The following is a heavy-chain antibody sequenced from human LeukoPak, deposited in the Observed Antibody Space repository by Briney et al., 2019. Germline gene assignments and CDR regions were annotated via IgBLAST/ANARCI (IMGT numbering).Heavy chain of an antibody. D-gene: IGHD6-6*01. CDR3: ARGRTRLSWLDP. Sequence: KTSETLSLTCAVSGGSIRGYYWSWVCQSPGKGLEWIGDINQNAGTDYNPSLKSRVTISIDSSKNQISLNVTAATAADTAIYYCARGRTRLSWLDPWGQGTLVTVSS. V-gene: IGHV4-34*01. CDR1: GGSIRGYY. CDR2: INQNAGT. J-gene: IGHJ5*02.